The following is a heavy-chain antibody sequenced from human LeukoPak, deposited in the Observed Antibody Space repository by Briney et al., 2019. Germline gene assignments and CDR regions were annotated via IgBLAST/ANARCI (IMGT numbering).Heavy chain of an antibody. CDR1: GYTFTDYY. V-gene: IGHV1-2*02. J-gene: IGHJ4*02. D-gene: IGHD6-13*01. CDR3: AREEVIAAAGPTLDY. CDR2: INPNSGGT. Sequence: ASVKVSCKASGYTFTDYYMHWVRQAPGQGLEWMGWINPNSGGTNYAQRFQGRVTMTRDTSISTAYMELSRLRSDDTAVFYCAREEVIAAAGPTLDYWGQGALVTVSS.